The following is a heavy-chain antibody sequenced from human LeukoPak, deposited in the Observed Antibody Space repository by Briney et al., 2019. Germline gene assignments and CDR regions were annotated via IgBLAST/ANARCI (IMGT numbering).Heavy chain of an antibody. V-gene: IGHV1-69*04. CDR2: IIPILGIA. CDR1: GGTFSSYA. CDR3: ARVGYDFWSGYQSYYFDY. J-gene: IGHJ4*02. Sequence: ASVKVSCKASGGTFSSYAISWVRQAPGQGLEWLGRIIPILGIANYAQKSQGRVTITADKSTSTAYMELSRLRSEDTAVYYCARVGYDFWSGYQSYYFDYWGQGTLVTVSS. D-gene: IGHD3-3*01.